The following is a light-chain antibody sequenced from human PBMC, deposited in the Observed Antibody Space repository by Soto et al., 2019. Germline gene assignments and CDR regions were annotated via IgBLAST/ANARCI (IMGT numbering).Light chain of an antibody. CDR3: QVWDYSSDQYV. Sequence: SYELTQPPSVSVAPGQTARITCGGNNIGTKSVHWYQQQPGQAPVLVVYDNADRPSRIPARFSGSNSGTTATLTISRVEAGDEADYYCQVWDYSSDQYVFGTGTKVTVL. CDR1: NIGTKS. V-gene: IGLV3-21*02. J-gene: IGLJ1*01. CDR2: DNA.